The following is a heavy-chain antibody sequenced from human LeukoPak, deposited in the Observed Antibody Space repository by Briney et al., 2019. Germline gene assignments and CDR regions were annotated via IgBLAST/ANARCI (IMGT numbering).Heavy chain of an antibody. V-gene: IGHV1-69*01. CDR1: GGTFSSYA. D-gene: IGHD3-22*01. Sequence: GSSVKVSCKASGGTFSSYAISWVRQAPGQGLEWMGGIIPIFGTANYAQKFQGRVTITADESTSTAYMELSSLRSEDTALYYCARDFLPKYYYDSSGSPWFDPWGQGTLVTVSS. J-gene: IGHJ5*02. CDR2: IIPIFGTA. CDR3: ARDFLPKYYYDSSGSPWFDP.